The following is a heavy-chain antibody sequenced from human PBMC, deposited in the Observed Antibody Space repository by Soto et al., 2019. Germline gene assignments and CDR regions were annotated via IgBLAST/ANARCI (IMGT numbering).Heavy chain of an antibody. V-gene: IGHV3-7*05. Sequence: GGSLRLSCAASGFTFSNYWMSWVRQAPGKGLKWVANIEQDGSEKYYVDSVKGRFTISRDNAKNLLYLQMNSLRAEDTAVYFCARDRPEYCSGGSCPRFDYWGLGTLVTVSS. CDR3: ARDRPEYCSGGSCPRFDY. D-gene: IGHD2-15*01. CDR2: IEQDGSEK. J-gene: IGHJ4*02. CDR1: GFTFSNYW.